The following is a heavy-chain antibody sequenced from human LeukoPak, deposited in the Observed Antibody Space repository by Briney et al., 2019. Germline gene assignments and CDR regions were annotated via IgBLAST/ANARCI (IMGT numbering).Heavy chain of an antibody. V-gene: IGHV4-39*01. CDR2: IYYSGST. CDR3: TRRGRNNWGEGNDY. CDR1: GGSISSSYHY. Sequence: SETLSLTCTVSGGSISSSYHYWGWIRQPPGKGLEWIGSIYYSGSTYYNPSLKSRVTISVDTSKNQFSLKLSSVTAADTAVYYCTRRGRNNWGEGNDYWGQGTLVTVSS. D-gene: IGHD1-1*01. J-gene: IGHJ4*02.